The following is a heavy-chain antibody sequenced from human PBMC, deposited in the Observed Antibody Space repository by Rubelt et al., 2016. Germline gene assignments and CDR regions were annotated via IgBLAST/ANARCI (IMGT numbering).Heavy chain of an antibody. V-gene: IGHV1-24*01. Sequence: DPEDGETIYAQKFQGRVTMTEDTSTDTAYMELRSLRSDDTAVYYCGLGQSSTSGMDVWGQGTTVTVSS. CDR2: DPEDGET. J-gene: IGHJ6*02. D-gene: IGHD3-16*02. CDR3: GLGQSSTSGMDV.